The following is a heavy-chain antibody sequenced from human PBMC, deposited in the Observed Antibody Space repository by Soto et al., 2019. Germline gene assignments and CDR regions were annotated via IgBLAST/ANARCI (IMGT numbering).Heavy chain of an antibody. J-gene: IGHJ4*02. D-gene: IGHD2-2*01. CDR1: GGSVSSGGYY. Sequence: QVQLQESGPGLVKPSQTLSLTCTVSGGSVSSGGYYWSWIRQHPGKGLEWIGYISYSGSTYYNPSLQRRITISVDTSKNQFSLKLSSVTAADTAVYYCAREFPYCPSTRCYGEYWGPGTLVTVSS. V-gene: IGHV4-31*03. CDR2: ISYSGST. CDR3: AREFPYCPSTRCYGEY.